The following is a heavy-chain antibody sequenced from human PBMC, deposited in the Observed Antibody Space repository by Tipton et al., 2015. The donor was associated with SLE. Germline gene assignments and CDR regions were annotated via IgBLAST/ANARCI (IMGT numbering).Heavy chain of an antibody. V-gene: IGHV4-4*07. CDR1: GGSISSYY. D-gene: IGHD2-21*01. Sequence: TLSLTCTVSGGSISSYYWSWIRQPAGKGLEWIGRIYTRGSTNYNPSLQRRVTMSVDTSKNQFSLMLSSVTAADTAVYYCARLFPIVAWTGAFDYWGQGTLVTVSS. CDR3: ARLFPIVAWTGAFDY. J-gene: IGHJ4*02. CDR2: IYTRGST.